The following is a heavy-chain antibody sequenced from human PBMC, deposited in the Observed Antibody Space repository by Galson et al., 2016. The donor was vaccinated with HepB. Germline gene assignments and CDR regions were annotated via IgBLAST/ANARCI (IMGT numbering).Heavy chain of an antibody. J-gene: IGHJ4*02. CDR3: AREADT. CDR2: ISSSGSTI. D-gene: IGHD6-25*01. Sequence: SLRLSCAASGFTFSDSYMSWVRQAPGKGLEWVSHISSSGSTINYADSVKGRFTVSRDNAKNSLYLQMNSLRVEDTAGYYCAREADTWGQGTLVTVPA. CDR1: GFTFSDSY. V-gene: IGHV3-11*01.